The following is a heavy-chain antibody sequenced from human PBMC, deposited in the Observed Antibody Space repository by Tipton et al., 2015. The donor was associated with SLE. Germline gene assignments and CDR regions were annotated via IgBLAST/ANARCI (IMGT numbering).Heavy chain of an antibody. CDR2: IYPGDSGT. CDR3: ARVLSDYGDFFDM. CDR1: GYSFTNYW. D-gene: IGHD4-17*01. V-gene: IGHV5-51*01. J-gene: IGHJ3*02. Sequence: VQLVQSGAEVKKAGESLKISCKGSGYSFTNYWIGWVRQMPGKGLEWMGIIYPGDSGTRNSPSFQGQVTISADKSISTAYLRWSSLKASDTAMYYCARVLSDYGDFFDMWGQGTVVTVSS.